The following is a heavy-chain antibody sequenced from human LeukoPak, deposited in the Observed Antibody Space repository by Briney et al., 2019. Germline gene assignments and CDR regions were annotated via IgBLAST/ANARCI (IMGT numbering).Heavy chain of an antibody. V-gene: IGHV4-59*01. CDR3: ARGDGYCSSTSCFFDAFDI. J-gene: IGHJ3*02. CDR1: GGSISSYY. D-gene: IGHD2-2*01. CDR2: IYYSGST. Sequence: PSETLSLTCTVSGGSISSYYWSWIRQPPGKGLEWIGYIYYSGSTNYNPSLKSRVTISVDTSKNQFSLKLSSVTAADTAVYYCARGDGYCSSTSCFFDAFDIWGQGTMVTVPS.